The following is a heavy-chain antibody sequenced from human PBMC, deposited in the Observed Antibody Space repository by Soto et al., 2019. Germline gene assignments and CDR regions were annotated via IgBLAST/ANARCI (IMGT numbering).Heavy chain of an antibody. CDR2: IYYSGST. CDR1: GGSISSGGYY. Sequence: QVQLQESGPGLVKPSQTLSLTCTVSGGSISSGGYYWSGIRQHPGKGLEWIGYIYYSGSTHYNPPLQSRVTISVYTFKKHCAQKLSSVAGAVTVVDYCARERVSPRHKDAFDIWCQCPMVTVSS. V-gene: IGHV4-31*03. J-gene: IGHJ3*02. CDR3: ARERVSPRHKDAFDI.